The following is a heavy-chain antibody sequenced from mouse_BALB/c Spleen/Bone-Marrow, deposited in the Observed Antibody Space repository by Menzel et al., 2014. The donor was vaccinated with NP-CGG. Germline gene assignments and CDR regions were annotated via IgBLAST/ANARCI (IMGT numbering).Heavy chain of an antibody. CDR1: GFNIKDTY. D-gene: IGHD1-1*01. CDR3: ARDYGRTAWFAY. V-gene: IGHV14-3*02. J-gene: IGHJ3*01. CDR2: IDPANGNT. Sequence: DVKLQESGAELVKPGASVKLSYTASGFNIKDTYIHWVKQRPEQGLEWIGGIDPANGNTKYDPKFQGKATITADTSSNTAYLQLSSLTSEDTAVYYRARDYGRTAWFAYWGQGTLVTVSA.